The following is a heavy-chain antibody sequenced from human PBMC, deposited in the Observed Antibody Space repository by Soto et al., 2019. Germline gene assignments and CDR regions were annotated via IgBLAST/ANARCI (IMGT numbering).Heavy chain of an antibody. CDR1: GYTFTSSG. V-gene: IGHV1-18*01. Sequence: QVHLVQSGAEVKKPGASVKVSCKASGYTFTSSGITWVRQAPGQGLEWMGWISAHNGNTDYAQKLQGSVIVTRDTSTSTAYMELRSLRSVDTAVYYCARARYGDYWGQGALVTVSS. J-gene: IGHJ4*02. D-gene: IGHD1-1*01. CDR3: ARARYGDY. CDR2: ISAHNGNT.